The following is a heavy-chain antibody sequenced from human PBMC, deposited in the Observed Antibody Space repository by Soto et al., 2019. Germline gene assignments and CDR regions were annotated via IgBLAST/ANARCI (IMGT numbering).Heavy chain of an antibody. D-gene: IGHD3-16*01. Sequence: ASVKVSCKASGYTFTSYAMHWVRQAPGQRLEWMGWINAGNGNTKYSQKFQGRVTITRDTSASTAYMELSSLRSEDTAVYYCARVPRIWDWFDPWGQGTLVTVSS. J-gene: IGHJ5*02. CDR3: ARVPRIWDWFDP. CDR1: GYTFTSYA. V-gene: IGHV1-3*01. CDR2: INAGNGNT.